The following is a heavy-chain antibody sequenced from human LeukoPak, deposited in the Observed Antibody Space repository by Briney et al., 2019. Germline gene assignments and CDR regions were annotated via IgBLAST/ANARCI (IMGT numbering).Heavy chain of an antibody. J-gene: IGHJ3*02. Sequence: SETLSLTCAVYGGSYSGYYWSWIRQPPGKGLEWTGEINHSGSTNYNPSLKSRVTISVDTSKNQFSLKLSSVTAADTAVYYCAQKAGPTNLGWDDAFDIWGQGTMVTVSS. D-gene: IGHD6-19*01. CDR2: INHSGST. CDR1: GGSYSGYY. CDR3: AQKAGPTNLGWDDAFDI. V-gene: IGHV4-34*01.